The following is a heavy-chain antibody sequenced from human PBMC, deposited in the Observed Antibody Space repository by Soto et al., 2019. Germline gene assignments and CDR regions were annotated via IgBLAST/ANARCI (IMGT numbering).Heavy chain of an antibody. CDR3: ARGGVMVTDNWLDP. J-gene: IGHJ5*02. D-gene: IGHD2-21*02. Sequence: QVHLHESGPGLVKPSETLSLTCTVSNDSISNYYWNWIRQSPGKGLEWIGYISYPGTNNYNTSLNSLFAISLATSKKQFSLTLTSVTAADTAVYFCARGGVMVTDNWLDPWGQGTLVTVSS. V-gene: IGHV4-59*08. CDR1: NDSISNYY. CDR2: ISYPGTN.